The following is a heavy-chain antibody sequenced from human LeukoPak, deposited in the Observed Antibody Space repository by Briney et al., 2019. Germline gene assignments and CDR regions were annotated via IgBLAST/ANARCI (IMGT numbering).Heavy chain of an antibody. V-gene: IGHV3-23*01. CDR2: ISGSGGST. CDR1: GFTFSSYA. J-gene: IGHJ3*02. CDR3: ARGSVPVVAMNAFHI. Sequence: PGGSLRLSCAASGFTFSSYAMTWVRQAPAKGLEWVSVISGSGGSTDYADSVKGRFTITRDNSKNTLSLQMNSLRAEDTAVYYCARGSVPVVAMNAFHIWGQGTMVTVSS. D-gene: IGHD2-8*02.